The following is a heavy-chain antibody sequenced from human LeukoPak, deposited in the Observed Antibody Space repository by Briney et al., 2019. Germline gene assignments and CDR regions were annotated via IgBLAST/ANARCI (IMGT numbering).Heavy chain of an antibody. Sequence: SETLSLTCTVSGRSISSGSYYWSWLRQPAGKGLEWIGRIYTSGSTHYNPSLKSRVTISVDTSKNQFSLKQSSVTAGDTAVYYCGRAGIAAADLLDYWGQGTLVTVSS. CDR2: IYTSGST. CDR1: GRSISSGSYY. CDR3: GRAGIAAADLLDY. J-gene: IGHJ4*02. V-gene: IGHV4-61*02. D-gene: IGHD6-13*01.